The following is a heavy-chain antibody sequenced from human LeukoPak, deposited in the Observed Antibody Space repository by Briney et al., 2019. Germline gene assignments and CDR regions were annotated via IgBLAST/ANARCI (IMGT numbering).Heavy chain of an antibody. CDR1: GGTFSSYT. D-gene: IGHD2-2*02. V-gene: IGHV1-69*02. Sequence: GASVKVPCKASGGTFSSYTISWVRQAPGQGLEWMGRIIPILGIANYAQKFQGRVTITADKSTSTAYMELSSLRSEDTAVYYCARSLTPYPEVYFQHWGQGTLVTVSS. J-gene: IGHJ1*01. CDR2: IIPILGIA. CDR3: ARSLTPYPEVYFQH.